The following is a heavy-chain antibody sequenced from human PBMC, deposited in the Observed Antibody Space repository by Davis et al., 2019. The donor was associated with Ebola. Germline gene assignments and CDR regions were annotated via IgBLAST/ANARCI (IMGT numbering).Heavy chain of an antibody. J-gene: IGHJ6*03. CDR3: ARGRREYSYGYHYYYMDV. CDR1: GFTFSSYW. D-gene: IGHD5-18*01. CDR2: IKQDGSEK. Sequence: PGGSLRLSCAASGFTFSSYWMSWVRQAPGKGLEWVANIKQDGSEKYYVDSVKGRFTISRDNAKNSLYLQMNSLRAEDTAVYYCARGRREYSYGYHYYYMDVWGKGTTVTVSS. V-gene: IGHV3-7*01.